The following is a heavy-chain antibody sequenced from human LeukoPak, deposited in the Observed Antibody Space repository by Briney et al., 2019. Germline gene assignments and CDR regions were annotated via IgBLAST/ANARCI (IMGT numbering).Heavy chain of an antibody. Sequence: SETLSLTCVLYGGSSTNYFWSWIRQPPGKGLEWIGEINRSASTNYNPSLKSRVTISVDTSKNQFSLKLSSVTAADTAVYYCARARRQWLVGTTIRGDNPPYYFDYWGQGTLVTVSS. CDR2: INRSAST. CDR3: ARARRQWLVGTTIRGDNPPYYFDY. V-gene: IGHV4-34*01. D-gene: IGHD6-19*01. CDR1: GGSSTNYF. J-gene: IGHJ4*02.